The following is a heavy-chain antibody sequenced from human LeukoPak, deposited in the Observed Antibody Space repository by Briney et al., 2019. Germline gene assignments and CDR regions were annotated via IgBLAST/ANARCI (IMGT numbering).Heavy chain of an antibody. CDR2: ISAYNGNT. Sequence: ASVKVSCKASGYTFTSYGISWVRQAPGQGLEWMGWISAYNGNTNYAQKLQGRVTMTTDTSTSTAYMELRSLRSDDTAVYYCARDRRSVAAAGIISDPWGQGTLVTVSS. D-gene: IGHD6-13*01. V-gene: IGHV1-18*01. CDR3: ARDRRSVAAAGIISDP. J-gene: IGHJ5*02. CDR1: GYTFTSYG.